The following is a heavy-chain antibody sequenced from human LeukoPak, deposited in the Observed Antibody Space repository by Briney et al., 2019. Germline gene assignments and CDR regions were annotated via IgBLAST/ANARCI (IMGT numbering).Heavy chain of an antibody. V-gene: IGHV4-4*09. Sequence: SETLSLTCTVSGGSISSYYWSWIRQPPGKGLEYIGYIYTSGSTNFNPSLKSRATISVDTSKNQFSLKLSSVTAADTAVYYCARRAAAGTSPFDYWGQGTLVTVSS. CDR2: IYTSGST. CDR3: ARRAAAGTSPFDY. J-gene: IGHJ4*02. CDR1: GGSISSYY. D-gene: IGHD6-13*01.